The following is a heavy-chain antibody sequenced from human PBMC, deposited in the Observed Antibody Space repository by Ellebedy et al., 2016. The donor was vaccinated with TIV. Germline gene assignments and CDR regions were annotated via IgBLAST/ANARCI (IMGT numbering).Heavy chain of an antibody. CDR2: ISYDGNDK. V-gene: IGHV3-30-3*01. D-gene: IGHD1-26*01. Sequence: GESLKISCAASGFTFTDFYMHWVRQAPGKGLEWVAVISYDGNDKYYADSVKGRFTISRDNSKNTLYLQMNSLRTEDTAVYYCARDAGWELVEYWGQGTLVTVSS. CDR3: ARDAGWELVEY. CDR1: GFTFTDFY. J-gene: IGHJ4*02.